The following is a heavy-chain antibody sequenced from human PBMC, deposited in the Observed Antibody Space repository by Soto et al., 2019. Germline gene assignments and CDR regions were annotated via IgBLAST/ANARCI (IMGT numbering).Heavy chain of an antibody. CDR3: ARLQNNWFDP. D-gene: IGHD2-15*01. V-gene: IGHV3-9*01. J-gene: IGHJ5*02. Sequence: EVQLVESGGGLVQPGRSLRLSCAASGFTFDDYAMHWVRQAPGKGLEWVSGISWNSGSIDYADSVKGRFTTSRDNAKNSLYLQMNSLRAEDTALYYCARLQNNWFDPWGQGTLVTVSS. CDR1: GFTFDDYA. CDR2: ISWNSGSI.